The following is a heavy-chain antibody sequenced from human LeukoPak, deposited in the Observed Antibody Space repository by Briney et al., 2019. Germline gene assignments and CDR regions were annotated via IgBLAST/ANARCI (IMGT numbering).Heavy chain of an antibody. CDR2: IIPILGIA. CDR1: GGTFSSYV. V-gene: IGHV1-69*04. D-gene: IGHD3-10*01. J-gene: IGHJ5*02. Sequence: ASVKVSCKASGGTFSSYVISWVRQAPGQGLEWMGRIIPILGIANYAQKFQGRVTITADKSTSTAYMELSSLRSEDTAVYYCARGGGRTMVRGVPNWFDPWGQGTLVTVSS. CDR3: ARGGGRTMVRGVPNWFDP.